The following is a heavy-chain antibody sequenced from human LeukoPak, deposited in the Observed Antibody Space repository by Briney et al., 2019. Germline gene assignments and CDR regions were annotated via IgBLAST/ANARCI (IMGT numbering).Heavy chain of an antibody. J-gene: IGHJ4*02. CDR3: ARDSSGAFDH. D-gene: IGHD3-10*01. Sequence: GGSLRLSCAASGFTFSSYWTTWVRQAPGRGLEWVANIKQDGSEKYYVDSVKGRFTISRDNAKNSLYLQMNSLRAEDTAVYYCARDSSGAFDHWGQGTLVTVSS. CDR1: GFTFSSYW. CDR2: IKQDGSEK. V-gene: IGHV3-7*03.